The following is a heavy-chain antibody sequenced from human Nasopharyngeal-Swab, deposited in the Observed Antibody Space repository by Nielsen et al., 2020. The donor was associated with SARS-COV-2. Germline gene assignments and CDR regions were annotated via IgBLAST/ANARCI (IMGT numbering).Heavy chain of an antibody. D-gene: IGHD3-16*01. CDR1: GLTFTDYY. CDR2: IDPNNGAT. J-gene: IGHJ4*02. CDR3: ASGSMIAFGGITGKFDY. Sequence: ASVKVSCKASGLTFTDYYIHWIRQAPGQGLEWLGWIDPNNGATKYAQTFQGRISVTRDTSFSTAYMELSGLRSDDTAVYYCASGSMIAFGGITGKFDYWGQGTLVIVSP. V-gene: IGHV1-2*02.